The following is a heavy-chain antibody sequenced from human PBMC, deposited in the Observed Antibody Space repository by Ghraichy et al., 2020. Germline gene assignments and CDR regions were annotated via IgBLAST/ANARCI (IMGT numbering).Heavy chain of an antibody. Sequence: KVSCKASGYTFTSYGINWVRQAPGQGLEWMGWISARTGNTNYEQKVQGRVTMTTDTSTSTVYMELRSLRSDDTAVYYCARDAEIAAAGGGFDIWGQGTMVTVSS. J-gene: IGHJ3*02. D-gene: IGHD6-13*01. CDR2: ISARTGNT. V-gene: IGHV1-18*01. CDR1: GYTFTSYG. CDR3: ARDAEIAAAGGGFDI.